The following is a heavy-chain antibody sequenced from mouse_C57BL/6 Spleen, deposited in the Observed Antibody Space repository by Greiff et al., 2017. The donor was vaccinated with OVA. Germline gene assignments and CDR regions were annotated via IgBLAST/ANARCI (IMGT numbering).Heavy chain of an antibody. J-gene: IGHJ1*03. CDR2: IYPGDGDT. CDR3: ARNYYGSSYAHFDV. CDR1: GYAFSSSW. Sequence: QVQLQQSGPELVKPGASVKISCKASGYAFSSSWMNWVKQRPGKGLEWIGRIYPGDGDTNYNGKFKGKATLTADKSSSTAYMQLSSLTSEDSAVYFCARNYYGSSYAHFDVWGTGTTVTVSS. D-gene: IGHD1-1*01. V-gene: IGHV1-82*01.